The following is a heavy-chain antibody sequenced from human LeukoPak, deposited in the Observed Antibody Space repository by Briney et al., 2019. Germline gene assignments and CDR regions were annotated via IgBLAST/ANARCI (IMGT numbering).Heavy chain of an antibody. Sequence: SETLSLTCGVSGGSVTSTNWWTWVRQPPGKGLEWIGEVRLDGKTNYNPSLESRLTISVDLSENHISLRLTSVTAADTAVYYCAREGGFFRPLDYSGQGTLVTVSS. CDR1: GGSVTSTNW. J-gene: IGHJ4*02. D-gene: IGHD3-3*01. CDR3: AREGGFFRPLDY. CDR2: VRLDGKT. V-gene: IGHV4-4*02.